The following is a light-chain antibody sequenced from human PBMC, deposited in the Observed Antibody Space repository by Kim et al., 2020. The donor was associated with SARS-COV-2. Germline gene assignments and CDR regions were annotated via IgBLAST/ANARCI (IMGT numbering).Light chain of an antibody. CDR3: QQYGSSPKT. Sequence: EIVLTQSPGTLTLSPGERVTLSCRASQSVSDNFLAWYQQKPGQAPSLLIWDATKRATGVPDRFSGSGSGTDFTLTIKRLEPEDFAVYHCQQYGSSPKTFGQGTKLEIK. CDR2: DAT. V-gene: IGKV3-20*01. CDR1: QSVSDNF. J-gene: IGKJ2*01.